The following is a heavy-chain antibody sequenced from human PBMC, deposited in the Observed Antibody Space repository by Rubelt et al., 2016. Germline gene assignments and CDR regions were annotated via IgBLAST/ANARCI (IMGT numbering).Heavy chain of an antibody. CDR1: GYTFTDYY. J-gene: IGHJ4*02. Sequence: QVQLVQSGAEVKKPGASVKVSCRASGYTFTDYYFHWVRQAPGQGLEWMGWINPNSGGTNYARKFQGRVTMTRDTSISTAYMELSRLTSDDTAVYYCVRENWYYDNWGQGTLVTVSS. CDR2: INPNSGGT. V-gene: IGHV1-2*02. CDR3: VRENWYYDN. D-gene: IGHD1-7*01.